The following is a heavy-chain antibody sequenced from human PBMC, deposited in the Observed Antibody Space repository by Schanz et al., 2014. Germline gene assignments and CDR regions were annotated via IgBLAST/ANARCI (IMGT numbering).Heavy chain of an antibody. J-gene: IGHJ4*02. CDR2: LWHDGSKK. CDR1: GFTFSSYD. Sequence: QVQLVESGGGVVQPGRSLRLSCVASGFTFSSYDVFWVRQAPGKGLEWVAILWHDGSKKYYADSVKGRFTISRDNAKNTLYLQMNSLRAEDTAVYYCARDRLAAQGIDSWGQGTLVTVSS. V-gene: IGHV3-33*01. CDR3: ARDRLAAQGIDS. D-gene: IGHD6-6*01.